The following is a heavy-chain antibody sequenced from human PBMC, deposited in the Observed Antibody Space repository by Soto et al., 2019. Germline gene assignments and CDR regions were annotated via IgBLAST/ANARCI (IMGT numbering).Heavy chain of an antibody. J-gene: IGHJ6*03. V-gene: IGHV4-59*01. D-gene: IGHD5-18*01. CDR3: ARDKSGYSYGANYYYYYMDV. CDR1: GGSISSYY. Sequence: QVQLQESGPGLVKPSETLSLTCTVSGGSISSYYWSWIRQPPGKGLEWIGYIYYSGSTNYNPSLKGRVTISVDTSKNQFSLKLSSVTAADTAVYYCARDKSGYSYGANYYYYYMDVWGKGTTVTVSS. CDR2: IYYSGST.